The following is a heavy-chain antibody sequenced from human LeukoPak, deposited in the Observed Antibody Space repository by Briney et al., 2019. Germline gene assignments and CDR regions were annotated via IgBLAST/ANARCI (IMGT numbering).Heavy chain of an antibody. V-gene: IGHV3-11*01. CDR2: ISSSGSTI. J-gene: IGHJ4*02. D-gene: IGHD3-16*01. CDR3: AKEGWSGESLFDS. CDR1: GFTFSDYY. Sequence: GGSLRLSCAASGFTFSDYYMSWIRQAPGKGLEWVSYISSSGSTIYYADSVKGRFTISRDNAKNSLYLQMNSLRAEDTAVYYWAKEGWSGESLFDSGAQEPLATVSS.